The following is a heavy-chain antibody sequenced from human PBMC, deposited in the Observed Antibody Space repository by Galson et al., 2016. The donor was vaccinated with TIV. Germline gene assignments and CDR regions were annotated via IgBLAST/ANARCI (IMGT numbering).Heavy chain of an antibody. Sequence: QSGAEVKKPGESLKVSCKASAGTFATFAVSWVRQARGQGLEWMGGVIPLSGTTNYAQKFQGRVTITADDSTGTAYMELSSLRSDDTAVYYCARGYCSVGSCLVLHWFDAWGQGILVTVSS. D-gene: IGHD2-15*01. CDR1: AGTFATFA. CDR3: ARGYCSVGSCLVLHWFDA. V-gene: IGHV1-69*01. CDR2: VIPLSGTT. J-gene: IGHJ5*02.